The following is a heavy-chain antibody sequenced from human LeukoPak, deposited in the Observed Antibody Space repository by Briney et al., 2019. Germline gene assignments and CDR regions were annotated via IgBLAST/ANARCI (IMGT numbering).Heavy chain of an antibody. D-gene: IGHD2-15*01. CDR3: ARDRYCSGGSRCLYNPAHWFDP. J-gene: IGHJ5*02. CDR2: INPNSGGT. Sequence: ASVKVSCKASGYTFTRYYMHWVRQAPGQGLEWMGWINPNSGGTNYAQKFQGRVTMTRDTSISTAYMELSRLRSDDTAVYYCARDRYCSGGSRCLYNPAHWFDPWGQGTLVTVSS. CDR1: GYTFTRYY. V-gene: IGHV1-2*02.